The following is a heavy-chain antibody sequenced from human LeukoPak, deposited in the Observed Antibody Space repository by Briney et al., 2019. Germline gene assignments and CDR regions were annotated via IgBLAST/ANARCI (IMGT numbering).Heavy chain of an antibody. Sequence: ASVKVSCKASGYTFTSYAISWVRQAPGQGLEWMGGIIPIFGTANYAQKFQGRVTITADESTSTAYMELSSLRSEDTAVYYCARGEGYCSSTSCYAPLGWGQGTLVTVSS. CDR1: GYTFTSYA. D-gene: IGHD2-2*01. CDR2: IIPIFGTA. V-gene: IGHV1-69*13. J-gene: IGHJ4*02. CDR3: ARGEGYCSSTSCYAPLG.